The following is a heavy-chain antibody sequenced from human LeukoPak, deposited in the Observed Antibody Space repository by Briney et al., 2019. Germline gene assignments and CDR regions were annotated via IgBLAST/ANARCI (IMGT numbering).Heavy chain of an antibody. CDR2: LYYSGNT. V-gene: IGHV4-59*01. D-gene: IGHD3-22*01. CDR1: GGSISSYS. CDR3: ARVVTYYDSSGSVNGYFDL. Sequence: SETLSLTCTVSGGSISSYSWSWIRQPPGKGLEWIGYLYYSGNTNYNPSLKSRVAISVDTSENQFSLKLSSVTAADTAVYYCARVVTYYDSSGSVNGYFDLWGRGTLVTVSS. J-gene: IGHJ2*01.